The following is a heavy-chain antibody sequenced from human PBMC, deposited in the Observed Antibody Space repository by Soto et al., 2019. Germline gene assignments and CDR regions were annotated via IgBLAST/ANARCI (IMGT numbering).Heavy chain of an antibody. Sequence: GASVKVSCKASGYTFTTYGIIWVRQAPGQGLEWMGWISGNNGNTNYAQKLQGRVSMTTDTSTSTAYMELRSLRSDDTAVYYCARDSYDRSAYTQRYYNGMDVWGQGTTVTVSS. V-gene: IGHV1-18*01. CDR1: GYTFTTYG. CDR3: ARDSYDRSAYTQRYYNGMDV. D-gene: IGHD3-22*01. CDR2: ISGNNGNT. J-gene: IGHJ6*02.